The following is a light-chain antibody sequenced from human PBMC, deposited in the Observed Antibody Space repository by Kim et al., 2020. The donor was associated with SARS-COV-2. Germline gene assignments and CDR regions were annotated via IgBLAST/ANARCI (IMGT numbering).Light chain of an antibody. J-gene: IGKJ3*01. CDR1: QSVSND. Sequence: VPPGERATLSCRASQSVSNDLVWYQQKPGQAPRLLIYGASTRATGIPARFSGSGSGTEFTLTISSLQSEDFAVYYCQQYNNWPLTFGPGTKVDIK. CDR3: QQYNNWPLT. CDR2: GAS. V-gene: IGKV3-15*01.